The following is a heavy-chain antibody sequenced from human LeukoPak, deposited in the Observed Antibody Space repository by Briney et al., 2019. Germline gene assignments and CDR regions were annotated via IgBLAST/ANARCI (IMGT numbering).Heavy chain of an antibody. D-gene: IGHD4-17*01. Sequence: PSETLSLTCAVYGGSFSGYCWSRIRQPPGKGLEWIGEINHSGSTNYNPSLKSRVTISVDTSKNQFSLKLSSVTAADTAVYYCARSPGDYAYYYGMDVWGQGTTVTVSS. V-gene: IGHV4-34*01. CDR2: INHSGST. CDR1: GGSFSGYC. J-gene: IGHJ6*02. CDR3: ARSPGDYAYYYGMDV.